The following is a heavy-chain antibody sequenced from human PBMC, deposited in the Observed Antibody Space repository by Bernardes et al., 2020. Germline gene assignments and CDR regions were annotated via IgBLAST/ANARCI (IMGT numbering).Heavy chain of an antibody. D-gene: IGHD1-26*01. Sequence: VGSLSLSCAASGFTFSNYAMSWVRQAPGKGLEWVSAVSASGGSTYYADSVKGRFTISRDNSKNTLYLQLNSLRAEDTAVYYCAKEWSHTSTIDFWGQGALVTVSS. CDR2: VSASGGST. J-gene: IGHJ4*02. CDR1: GFTFSNYA. CDR3: AKEWSHTSTIDF. V-gene: IGHV3-23*01.